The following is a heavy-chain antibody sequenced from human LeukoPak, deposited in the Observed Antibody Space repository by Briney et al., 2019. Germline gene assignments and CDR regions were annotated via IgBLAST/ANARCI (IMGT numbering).Heavy chain of an antibody. Sequence: GGSLRLSSAASGFTFSSYAMSWVRQAPGKGLEWVSAISGSGGSTYYADSVKGRFTISRDNSKNTLYLQMNSLRAEDTAVYYCAKDKAVVVPAASFDPWGQGTLVTVSS. CDR2: ISGSGGST. CDR3: AKDKAVVVPAASFDP. J-gene: IGHJ5*02. D-gene: IGHD2-2*01. CDR1: GFTFSSYA. V-gene: IGHV3-23*01.